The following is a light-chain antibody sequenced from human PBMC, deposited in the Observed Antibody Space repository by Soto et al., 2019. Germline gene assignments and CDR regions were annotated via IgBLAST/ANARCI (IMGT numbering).Light chain of an antibody. J-gene: IGLJ2*01. Sequence: QSALTQPASVSGSPGQSSTISCTGTSSDVGGYNYVSWYQQHPGKAPKLMIYDVSNRPSGVSNRFSGSKSGNTASLTISGLQAEDEADYYCSSYTRSSTHVVFGGGTKLNVL. CDR3: SSYTRSSTHVV. V-gene: IGLV2-14*01. CDR1: SSDVGGYNY. CDR2: DVS.